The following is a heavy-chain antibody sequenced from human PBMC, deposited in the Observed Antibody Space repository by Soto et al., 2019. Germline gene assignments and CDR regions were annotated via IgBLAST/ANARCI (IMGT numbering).Heavy chain of an antibody. Sequence: QVQLQESGPGLVKPSETLSLTCTVSGGSISSYYWSWIRQPPGKGLEWIGYIYYSGSTNYNPSLKSRVTISVDTSKNQFSLKLSSVTAADTAVYYCAIGGYDFWSGLTYFDYWGQGTLVTVSS. J-gene: IGHJ4*02. CDR2: IYYSGST. CDR3: AIGGYDFWSGLTYFDY. CDR1: GGSISSYY. D-gene: IGHD3-3*01. V-gene: IGHV4-59*08.